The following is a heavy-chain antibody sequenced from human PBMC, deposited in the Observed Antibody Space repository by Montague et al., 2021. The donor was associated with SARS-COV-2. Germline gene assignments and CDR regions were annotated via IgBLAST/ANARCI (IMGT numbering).Heavy chain of an antibody. CDR3: ARPGSGYSYGSGAFDY. CDR1: GGSISSSIYY. Sequence: SETLSLTCTVSGGSISSSIYYWDWIRQPPGKGLEWIGSIYYTENTYYNPSLKSRVTISIDTSKNQFSLKLNSVTAADTAVYYCARPGSGYSYGSGAFDYWGQGTLVTGSS. D-gene: IGHD5-18*01. V-gene: IGHV4-39*01. J-gene: IGHJ4*02. CDR2: IYYTENT.